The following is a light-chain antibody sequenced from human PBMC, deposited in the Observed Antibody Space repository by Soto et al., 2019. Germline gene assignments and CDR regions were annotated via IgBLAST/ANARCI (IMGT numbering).Light chain of an antibody. V-gene: IGKV3-20*01. Sequence: EFVLTQSPGTLSLSPGERATLSCRAGQSVSSNYLAWYQQKPGQAPRLLIYGASSMATGIPDRFSGSGSGTDFTLTISRLEPEDFAVYYCQQYGSSPLFTFGPGTKVDIK. CDR1: QSVSSNY. J-gene: IGKJ3*01. CDR3: QQYGSSPLFT. CDR2: GAS.